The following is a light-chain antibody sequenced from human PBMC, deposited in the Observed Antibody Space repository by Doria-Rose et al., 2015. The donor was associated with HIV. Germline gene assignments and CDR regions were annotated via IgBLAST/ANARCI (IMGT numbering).Light chain of an antibody. V-gene: IGKV4-1*01. CDR1: QSLLYTSTNY. Sequence: DIQVTQSPESLGMSLGERATLNCQSYQSLLYTSTNYLAWYQQKPGQPPKLLIYWASTRQSGVPARFSGSGSGTDFTLTISSLEAEDVAVYYCQQYYDTPSFGPGTTVDIK. J-gene: IGKJ3*01. CDR3: QQYYDTPS. CDR2: WAS.